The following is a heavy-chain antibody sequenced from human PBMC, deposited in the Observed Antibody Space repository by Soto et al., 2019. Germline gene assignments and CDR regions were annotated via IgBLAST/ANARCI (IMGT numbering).Heavy chain of an antibody. J-gene: IGHJ4*02. Sequence: TLSLTCTVSGGSISSYYWSRIRQPPGKGLEWIGYIYYSGSTNYNPSLKSRVTISVDASKNQFSLKLSSVTAADTAVYYCARQVVIVPAASLYFDYWGQGTLVTVSS. D-gene: IGHD2-2*01. CDR2: IYYSGST. CDR3: ARQVVIVPAASLYFDY. CDR1: GGSISSYY. V-gene: IGHV4-59*08.